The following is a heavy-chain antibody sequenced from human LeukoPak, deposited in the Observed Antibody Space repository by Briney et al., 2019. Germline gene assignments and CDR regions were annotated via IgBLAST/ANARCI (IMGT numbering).Heavy chain of an antibody. CDR3: AKDHSSCHHMSCLLHQD. CDR1: GFTFSNYA. V-gene: IGHV3-23*01. CDR2: ISGGGDYT. Sequence: QTGGSLRLSCAASGFTFSNYAMSWVRQAPGKGLEWFSAISGGGDYTWMVDPVEGRFTISRDNSKNILYLQMNSLRAEDTATYYCAKDHSSCHHMSCLLHQDWGQGTLVTVSS. D-gene: IGHD2-15*01. J-gene: IGHJ4*02.